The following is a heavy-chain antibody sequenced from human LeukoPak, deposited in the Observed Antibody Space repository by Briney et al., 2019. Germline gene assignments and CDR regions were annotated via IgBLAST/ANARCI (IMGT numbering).Heavy chain of an antibody. CDR2: INHSGST. D-gene: IGHD3-10*01. J-gene: IGHJ4*02. Sequence: PSETLSLTCTVSGGSISSYYWSWIRQPPGKGLEWIGEINHSGSTNYNPSLKSRVTISVDTSKNQFSLKLSSVTAADTAVYYCARTYYYGSGSRGTSSHWGQGTLVTVSS. V-gene: IGHV4-34*01. CDR1: GGSISSYY. CDR3: ARTYYYGSGSRGTSSH.